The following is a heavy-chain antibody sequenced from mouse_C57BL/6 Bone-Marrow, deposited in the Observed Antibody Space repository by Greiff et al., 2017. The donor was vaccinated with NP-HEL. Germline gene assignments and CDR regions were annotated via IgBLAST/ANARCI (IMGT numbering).Heavy chain of an antibody. D-gene: IGHD2-2*01. Sequence: QVQLQQPGTELVKPGASVKLSCKASGYTFTSYWMHWVKQRPGQGLEWIGNINPSNGGTNYNEKFKSKATLTVDKSASTAYMQLSSLTSEDSAVYYWALGGLWLRRGYYFDYWGQGTTLTVSS. CDR1: GYTFTSYW. V-gene: IGHV1-53*01. CDR3: ALGGLWLRRGYYFDY. J-gene: IGHJ2*01. CDR2: INPSNGGT.